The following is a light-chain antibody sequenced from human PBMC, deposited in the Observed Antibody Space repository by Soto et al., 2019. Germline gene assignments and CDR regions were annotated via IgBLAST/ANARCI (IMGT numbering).Light chain of an antibody. CDR3: SSYTSSSTLYV. V-gene: IGLV2-14*01. CDR2: EVT. CDR1: SSDVGAYIY. Sequence: QSVLTQPASVSGSPGQSITISCTGTSSDVGAYIYVSWYQHHPGKAPKVMIYEVTNRPSGVSNRFSGSKSGNTASLTISGLQAEDEADYYCSSYTSSSTLYVFGTGTKVTVL. J-gene: IGLJ1*01.